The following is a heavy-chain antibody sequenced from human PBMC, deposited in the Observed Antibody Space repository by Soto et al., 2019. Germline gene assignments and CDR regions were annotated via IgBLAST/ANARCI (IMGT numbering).Heavy chain of an antibody. J-gene: IGHJ4*02. CDR3: AGRGKGWYFDY. CDR2: MSYSGSD. CDR1: GDSISSSNYY. Sequence: PSETLSLTCSVSGDSISSSNYYWGWIRQSPGKGLEWIGSMSYSGSDSYNPSLKSRVTISVDTSENQISLRLSAVTAADTAVYYCAGRGKGWYFDYWGRGTLVTVSS. D-gene: IGHD1-26*01. V-gene: IGHV4-39*01.